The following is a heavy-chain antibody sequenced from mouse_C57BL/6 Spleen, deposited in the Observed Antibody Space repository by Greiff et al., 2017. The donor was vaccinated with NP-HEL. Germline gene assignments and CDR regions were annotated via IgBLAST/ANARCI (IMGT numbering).Heavy chain of an antibody. CDR1: GFTFTDYY. Sequence: EVQLVESGGGLVQPGGSLSLSCAASGFTFTDYYMSWVRQPPGKALEWLGFIRNKANGYTTEYSASVKGRFTISRDNSQSILYLQMNALRAEDSATYYCARYGTGTGHFDYWGQGTTLTVSS. J-gene: IGHJ2*01. D-gene: IGHD4-1*01. V-gene: IGHV7-3*01. CDR3: ARYGTGTGHFDY. CDR2: IRNKANGYTT.